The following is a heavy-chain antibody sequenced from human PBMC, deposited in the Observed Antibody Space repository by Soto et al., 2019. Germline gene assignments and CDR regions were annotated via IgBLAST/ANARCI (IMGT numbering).Heavy chain of an antibody. Sequence: SQTLSLTCAISGDSISRNSAACNWIRQSPSRGLEWLGRTYYTSKWFHNYAVSMQSRITINADPSKNQFSLQLNSVTPEDTAIYYCARGVHYYYGMDVWGQGTTVTVSS. D-gene: IGHD2-2*01. CDR3: ARGVHYYYGMDV. CDR1: GDSISRNSAA. CDR2: TYYTSKWFH. J-gene: IGHJ6*02. V-gene: IGHV6-1*01.